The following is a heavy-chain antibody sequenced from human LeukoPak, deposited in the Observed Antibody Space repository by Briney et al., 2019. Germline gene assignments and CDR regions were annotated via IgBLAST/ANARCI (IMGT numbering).Heavy chain of an antibody. J-gene: IGHJ4*02. CDR1: GFTFSSYS. D-gene: IGHD3-22*01. CDR3: ARAYYYDSSGYFSALNYFDY. V-gene: IGHV3-21*01. Sequence: PGGSLRLSCAASGFTFSSYSMNWVRQAPGKGLEWVSSISSSSSYIYYADSVKGRFTISRDNAKNSLYLQMNSLRAEDTAVYYCARAYYYDSSGYFSALNYFDYWGQGTLVTVSS. CDR2: ISSSSSYI.